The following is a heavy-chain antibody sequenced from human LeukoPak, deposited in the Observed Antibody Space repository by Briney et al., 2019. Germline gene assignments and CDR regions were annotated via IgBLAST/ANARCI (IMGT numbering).Heavy chain of an antibody. CDR2: IYWNGGST. J-gene: IGHJ6*04. CDR1: GFTFDDYV. Sequence: PGGSLRLSCAASGFTFDDYVMSWVRQAPGKGLEWVSGIYWNGGSTGYAHSVKGRYTISRDNAKNSLYLQMNSLRAEDTALYHCASSCSSTSCYGRDVWGKGTTVTVSS. V-gene: IGHV3-20*01. CDR3: ASSCSSTSCYGRDV. D-gene: IGHD2-2*01.